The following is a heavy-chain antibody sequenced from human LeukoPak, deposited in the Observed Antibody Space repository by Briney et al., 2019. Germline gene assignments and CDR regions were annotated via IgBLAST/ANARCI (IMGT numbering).Heavy chain of an antibody. CDR1: SDSISSSRFY. D-gene: IGHD6-13*01. Sequence: SETLSLTCTVSSDSISSSRFYGGWIRQPPGRGLEWIATISYSGSTYYNPSLRSRVTMSIDTSKNQFSLKLSSVTAADTAVYYCASLLSGFISSWCPDYYYGVDVWGQGTTVGVSS. V-gene: IGHV4-39*01. CDR3: ASLLSGFISSWCPDYYYGVDV. J-gene: IGHJ6*02. CDR2: ISYSGST.